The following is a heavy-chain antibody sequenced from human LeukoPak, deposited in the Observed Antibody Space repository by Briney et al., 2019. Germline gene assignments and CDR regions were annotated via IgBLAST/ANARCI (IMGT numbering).Heavy chain of an antibody. CDR2: IYSGGGT. V-gene: IGHV3-66*01. Sequence: GGSLRLSCAASGFTVSSNSMSWVRQAPGKGLEWVSVIYSGGGTYYADSVKGRFTISRDNSKNTLDLQMNSLRAEDTAVYYCARGYCSSTSCRYSDYWGQGTLVTVSS. CDR3: ARGYCSSTSCRYSDY. J-gene: IGHJ4*02. D-gene: IGHD2-2*01. CDR1: GFTVSSNS.